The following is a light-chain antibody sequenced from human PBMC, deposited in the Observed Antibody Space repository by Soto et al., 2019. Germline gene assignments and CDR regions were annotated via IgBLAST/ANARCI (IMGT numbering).Light chain of an antibody. CDR2: GAS. V-gene: IGKV3-20*01. J-gene: IGKJ5*01. CDR3: QQYGT. CDR1: QSVSRSY. Sequence: EIVLTQSPATLSLSPWERATLSCRASQSVSRSYLAWYQQKPGKAPRLLIYGASIRDNGIPDMFRCSGSGSDFTLTISRLEHEDFAVYYCQQYGTFVQGTRLEIK.